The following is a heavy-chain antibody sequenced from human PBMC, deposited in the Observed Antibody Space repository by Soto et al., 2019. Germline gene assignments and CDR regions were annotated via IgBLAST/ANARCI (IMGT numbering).Heavy chain of an antibody. Sequence: QVQLVQSGAEVKKPGSSVKVSCKASGGTFNYYAISWVRQAPGQGLEWMGGIIPIIGTADYAHKFQGRLAISADESMGTTFMELSSLRSEDTALYYCARGGVDVVATSAFDYWGQGTLVTVSS. J-gene: IGHJ4*02. D-gene: IGHD5-12*01. CDR2: IIPIIGTA. V-gene: IGHV1-69*01. CDR1: GGTFNYYA. CDR3: ARGGVDVVATSAFDY.